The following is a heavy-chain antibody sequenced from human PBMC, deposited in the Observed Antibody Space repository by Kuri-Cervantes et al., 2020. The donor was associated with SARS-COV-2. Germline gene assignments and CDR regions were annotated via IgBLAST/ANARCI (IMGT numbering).Heavy chain of an antibody. CDR2: IGTAGDT. D-gene: IGHD3-16*02. CDR3: QSFGGVIVQN. CDR1: GFTFSSYD. J-gene: IGHJ4*02. Sequence: GGSLRLSCAASGFTFSSYDMHWVRQATGKGLEWVSAIGTAGDTYYPGSVKGRFTISRDNSKNTLYLQMNSLRAEDTAVYYCQSFGGVIVQNWGQGTLVTVSS. V-gene: IGHV3-13*04.